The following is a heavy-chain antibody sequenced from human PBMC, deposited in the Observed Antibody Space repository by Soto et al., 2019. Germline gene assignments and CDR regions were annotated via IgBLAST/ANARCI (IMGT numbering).Heavy chain of an antibody. Sequence: QVQLMESGGGVVQSGRSLRLSCAASGFTFSSYAMYWVSQAPGKGLEWVTALSYDGSTKYYADSVKGRFTVSRDDPKNTLYLQMNSLSADDTAVYYCARVHTSSPGYWGQGTRVTVS. V-gene: IGHV3-30-3*01. CDR3: ARVHTSSPGY. D-gene: IGHD2-2*01. CDR2: LSYDGSTK. J-gene: IGHJ4*02. CDR1: GFTFSSYA.